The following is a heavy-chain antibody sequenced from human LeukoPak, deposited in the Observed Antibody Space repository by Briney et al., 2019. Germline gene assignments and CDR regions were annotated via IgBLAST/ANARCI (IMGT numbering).Heavy chain of an antibody. Sequence: SETLSLTGTVSVGSINDYYWNWIRQAPGKGLEWIGYISNSGTTDYNPSLKSRVTTSVDTSNNEFYLRLTSVTAADTAMYYCARVVRGAVTSNCFDPWGQGTLVTVSS. CDR2: ISNSGTT. J-gene: IGHJ5*02. D-gene: IGHD4-17*01. CDR3: ARVVRGAVTSNCFDP. V-gene: IGHV4-59*01. CDR1: VGSINDYY.